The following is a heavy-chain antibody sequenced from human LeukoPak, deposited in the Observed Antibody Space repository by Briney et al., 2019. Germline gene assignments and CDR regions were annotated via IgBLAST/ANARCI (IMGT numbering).Heavy chain of an antibody. D-gene: IGHD1-26*01. CDR2: ISSSSSTI. Sequence: PTGGSLRLSCAASGFTFSSYSMNWVRQAPGKGLEWVSYISSSSSTIYYADSVKGRFTISRDNAKNSLYLQMNSLRAEDTAVYYCARVVGADDYWGQGTLVIVSS. CDR3: ARVVGADDY. CDR1: GFTFSSYS. J-gene: IGHJ4*02. V-gene: IGHV3-48*01.